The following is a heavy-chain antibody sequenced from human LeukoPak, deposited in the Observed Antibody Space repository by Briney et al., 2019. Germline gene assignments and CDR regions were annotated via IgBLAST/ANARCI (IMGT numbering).Heavy chain of an antibody. J-gene: IGHJ5*02. D-gene: IGHD2-2*01. V-gene: IGHV4-34*01. Sequence: SETLSLTCAVYGGSFSGYYWSWIRQPPGKGLEWIGEINHSGSTNYNPSLKSRVTISVDTSKNQFSLKLSSVTAADTAVYYCARAPCSSTSCYSIWFDPWGQGTLVTVSS. CDR2: INHSGST. CDR3: ARAPCSSTSCYSIWFDP. CDR1: GGSFSGYY.